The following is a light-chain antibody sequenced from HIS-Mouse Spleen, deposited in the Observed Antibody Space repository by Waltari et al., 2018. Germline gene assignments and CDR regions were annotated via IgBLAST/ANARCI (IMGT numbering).Light chain of an antibody. CDR2: LNSAGSH. J-gene: IGLJ2*01. CDR1: SGHSSYA. CDR3: QTWGTGIV. Sequence: QLVLTQSPSASASLGASVKLTCTLSSGHSSYAIASHQQQPEKGPRYLMKLNSAGSHSKGDGIPDRFSGSSSGAERCLTISSLQSEDEADYYCQTWGTGIVFGGGTKLTVL. V-gene: IGLV4-69*01.